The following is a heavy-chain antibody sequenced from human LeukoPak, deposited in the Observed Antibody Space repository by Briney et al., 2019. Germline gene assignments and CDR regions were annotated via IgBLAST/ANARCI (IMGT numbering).Heavy chain of an antibody. D-gene: IGHD5-24*01. CDR2: INHSGST. Sequence: SETLSLXCAVYGGSFSGYYWSWIRQPPGKGLEWIGEINHSGSTNYNPSLKSRVTISVDTSKNQFSLKLSSVTAADTAVYYCARVGTDGYNSWGQGTLVTVSS. CDR1: GGSFSGYY. V-gene: IGHV4-34*01. J-gene: IGHJ4*02. CDR3: ARVGTDGYNS.